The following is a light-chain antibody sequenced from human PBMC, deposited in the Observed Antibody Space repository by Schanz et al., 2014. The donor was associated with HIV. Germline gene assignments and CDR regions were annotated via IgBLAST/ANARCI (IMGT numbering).Light chain of an antibody. CDR1: SSNIGNNT. CDR3: AAWDDSLNAWV. CDR2: SNN. V-gene: IGLV1-44*01. J-gene: IGLJ3*02. Sequence: QSVLTQPPSASGTPGQRVTISCSGSSSNIGNNTVNWYQQLPGTAPKVLIYSNNQRPSGVPDRFSGSKSGTSASLAISGLKSEDEADYYCAAWDDSLNAWVFGGGTKLTVL.